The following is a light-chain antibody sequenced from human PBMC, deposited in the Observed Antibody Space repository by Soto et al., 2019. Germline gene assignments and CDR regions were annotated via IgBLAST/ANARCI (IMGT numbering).Light chain of an antibody. V-gene: IGKV3-20*01. CDR2: GAS. CDR1: QSVTSNF. J-gene: IGKJ1*01. Sequence: IVLTHSPGTLSLSPGERPTLSCSASQSVTSNFLAWYQKKPGQAPRLLIYGASNRASGIPDRFSGSGSGTDFTLTISRLEPEDFAVYYCQQYAGSFRTFGQGTKVDIK. CDR3: QQYAGSFRT.